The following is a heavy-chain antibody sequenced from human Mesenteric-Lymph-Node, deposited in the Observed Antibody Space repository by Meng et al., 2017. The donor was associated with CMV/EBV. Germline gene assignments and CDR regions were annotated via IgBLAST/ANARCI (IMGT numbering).Heavy chain of an antibody. D-gene: IGHD3-9*01. J-gene: IGHJ4*02. Sequence: QVPSHQWGAGLLKPSETLSVTCAVYGGSFSGYYWNWIRQSPEKGLEWIGEINHSGSTTYNPSFTSRIIISVDTSTNQISLNMSSVTAADTAVYYCAGGSSYDILTGYFDYWGQGALVTVSS. CDR3: AGGSSYDILTGYFDY. V-gene: IGHV4-34*01. CDR1: GGSFSGYY. CDR2: INHSGST.